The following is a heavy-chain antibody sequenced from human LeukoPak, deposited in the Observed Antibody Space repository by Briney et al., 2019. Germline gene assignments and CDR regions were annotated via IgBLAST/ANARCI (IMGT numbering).Heavy chain of an antibody. CDR3: ARDRGGEYYFDY. CDR2: IYYSGST. CDR1: RGSVSSGSYY. V-gene: IGHV4-61*01. D-gene: IGHD4-23*01. J-gene: IGHJ4*02. Sequence: SETLSLTCTVSRGSVSSGSYYWSWIRQPPGKGLEWIGYIYYSGSTNYNPSLKSRVTISVDTSKNQFSLKLSSVTAADTAVYYCARDRGGEYYFDYWGQGTLVTVSS.